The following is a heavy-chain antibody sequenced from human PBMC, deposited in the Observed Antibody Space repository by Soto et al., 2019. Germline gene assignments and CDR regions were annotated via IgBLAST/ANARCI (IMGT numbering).Heavy chain of an antibody. D-gene: IGHD3-10*01. CDR1: GFSLTTGRMG. V-gene: IGHV2-26*01. CDR3: VRMNAESYSSYYAMDV. Sequence: QVTLRESGPVLVKPTETLTLTCNVSGFSLTTGRMGVSWIRQPPGKDLEWLAHIFSDAERSYSRSLQGRLTVSKVGSGSHVVLTMTNMDPVDTGTYFCVRMNAESYSSYYAMDVLGQGTTVTVSS. CDR2: IFSDAER. J-gene: IGHJ6*02.